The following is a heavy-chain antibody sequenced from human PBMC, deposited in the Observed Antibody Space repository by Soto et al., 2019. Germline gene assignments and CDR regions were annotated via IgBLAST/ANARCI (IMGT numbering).Heavy chain of an antibody. V-gene: IGHV4-34*01. Sequence: SETLSLTCAVYGGSFSGYYWSWIRQPPGKGLEWIGEINHSGSTNYNPSLKSRVTISVDTSKNQFSLKLSSVTAADTAVYYCAGVGIDIVVVPAEGTSRNWFDPWGQGTLVTVSS. CDR3: AGVGIDIVVVPAEGTSRNWFDP. J-gene: IGHJ5*02. CDR1: GGSFSGYY. D-gene: IGHD2-2*01. CDR2: INHSGST.